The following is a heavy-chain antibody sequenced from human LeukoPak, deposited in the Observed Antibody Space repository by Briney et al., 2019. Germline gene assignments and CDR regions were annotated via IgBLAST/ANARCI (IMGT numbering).Heavy chain of an antibody. J-gene: IGHJ4*02. V-gene: IGHV3-15*01. D-gene: IGHD5-12*01. Sequence: PGGSLRLSCAASGFTFSNAWMSWVRQAPGKGLEWVGRIKSKTDGGTTDYAAPVKGRLTISRDDSKNTLCLQMNSLKTEDTAVYYCTTTNVVATISPDYWGQGTLVTVSS. CDR1: GFTFSNAW. CDR3: TTTNVVATISPDY. CDR2: IKSKTDGGTT.